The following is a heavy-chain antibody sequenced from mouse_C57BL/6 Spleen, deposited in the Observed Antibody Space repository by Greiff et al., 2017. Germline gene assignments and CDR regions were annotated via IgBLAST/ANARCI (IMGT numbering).Heavy chain of an antibody. CDR1: GFTFSSYG. J-gene: IGHJ4*01. V-gene: IGHV5-6*02. Sequence: DVKLQESGGDLVKPGGSLKLSCAASGFTFSSYGMSWVRQTPDKRLEWVATISSGGSDTYYPDSVKGRFTISRDNAKNTLYLQMSSLKSEDTAMYSCARKEKLYAMDYWGQGTSVTVSS. CDR2: ISSGGSDT. CDR3: ARKEKLYAMDY.